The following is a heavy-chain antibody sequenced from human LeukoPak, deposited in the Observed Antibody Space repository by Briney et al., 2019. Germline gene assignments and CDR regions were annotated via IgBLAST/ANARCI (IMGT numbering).Heavy chain of an antibody. Sequence: GGSLRLSCAASGFTFDDYAMHWVRQAPGKGLEWVSGISWNSGSIGYADSVKGRFTISRDNARNSLYLQMNSLRAEDTALYYCAKYSRYRDYYDSSGYRDWGQGTLVTVSS. J-gene: IGHJ4*02. CDR3: AKYSRYRDYYDSSGYRD. CDR2: ISWNSGSI. V-gene: IGHV3-9*01. D-gene: IGHD3-22*01. CDR1: GFTFDDYA.